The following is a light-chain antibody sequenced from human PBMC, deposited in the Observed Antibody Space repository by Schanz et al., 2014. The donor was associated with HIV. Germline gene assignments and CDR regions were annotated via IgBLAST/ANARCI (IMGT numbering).Light chain of an antibody. CDR3: HQYGSSPRT. J-gene: IGKJ1*01. V-gene: IGKV3-20*01. CDR2: ATS. Sequence: EIVLTQSPVTLSLSPGERVTLSCRASQSVTRNFLAWYQHKPGQAPRLLIYATSFRATGIPDRFSGSGSGTDFTLTITRLEPEDFAVYYCHQYGSSPRTFGQGTKVEI. CDR1: QSVTRNF.